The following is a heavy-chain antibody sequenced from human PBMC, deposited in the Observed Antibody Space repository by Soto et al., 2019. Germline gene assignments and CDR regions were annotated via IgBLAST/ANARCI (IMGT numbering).Heavy chain of an antibody. V-gene: IGHV3-73*01. CDR2: IRSKANSYAT. J-gene: IGHJ3*02. CDR1: GFTFSGSA. D-gene: IGHD2-15*01. Sequence: GGSLRLSCAASGFTFSGSAMHWVRQASGKGLEWVGRIRSKANSYATAYAASVKGRFTISRDDSKNTAYLQMNRLKTEDTAVYYCTRVGSNVVVVGAFDIWGQGTTVTVSS. CDR3: TRVGSNVVVVGAFDI.